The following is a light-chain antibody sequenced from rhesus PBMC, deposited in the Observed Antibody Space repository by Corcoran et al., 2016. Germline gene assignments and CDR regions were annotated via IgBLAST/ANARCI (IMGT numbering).Light chain of an antibody. CDR1: QGISNA. J-gene: IGKJ2*01. CDR3: QQHNSHPPYS. CDR2: AAS. V-gene: IGKV1-33*01. Sequence: DIQMTQSPSSLSASVGDKVTITCRASQGISNALAWYQQKPGKAPRLLIYAASTLQGGFPSSFSGSGSGTEFTLTISSLQPEDFAVYYCQQHNSHPPYSFGQGTKVEIK.